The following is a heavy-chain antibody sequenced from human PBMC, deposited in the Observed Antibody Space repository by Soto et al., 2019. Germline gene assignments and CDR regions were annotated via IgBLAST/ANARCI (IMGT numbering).Heavy chain of an antibody. CDR1: GGNFRNYA. V-gene: IGHV1-69*13. J-gene: IGHJ4*02. D-gene: IGHD3-3*01. Sequence: GDSVKVACKPSGGNFRNYAFNWVRQAPGQGLEWMGGIIPIFVSSNYAQRFQGRVTISADESTSTAYMELSSLRSEDTAVYYCAAKSGFPYYFDSWGQGTLVTVSS. CDR2: IIPIFVSS. CDR3: AAKSGFPYYFDS.